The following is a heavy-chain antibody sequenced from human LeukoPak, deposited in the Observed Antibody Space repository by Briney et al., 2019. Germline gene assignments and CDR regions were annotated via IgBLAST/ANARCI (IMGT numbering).Heavy chain of an antibody. Sequence: PGGSLRLSCAASGFTFSSYAMHWVRQAPGKGLEWVAVISYDGSNKYYADSVKGRFTISRDNSKNTLYLQMNSLRAEDTAVYYCARDLVRGDDFWSGYPIDYWGQGTLVTVSS. CDR2: ISYDGSNK. V-gene: IGHV3-30-3*01. CDR3: ARDLVRGDDFWSGYPIDY. CDR1: GFTFSSYA. D-gene: IGHD3-3*01. J-gene: IGHJ4*02.